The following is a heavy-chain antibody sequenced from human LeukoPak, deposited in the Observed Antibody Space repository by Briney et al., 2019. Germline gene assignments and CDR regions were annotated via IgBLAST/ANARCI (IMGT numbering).Heavy chain of an antibody. CDR2: IYTSGST. V-gene: IGHV4-4*09. Sequence: SETLSLTCTVSGGSISSYYWSWIRQPPGKGLEWIGYIYTSGSTNYNPSLKSRVTISVDTSKNQFSLKLSSVTAADTAVYYCARHVFGVVTSYYFDYWGQGTLVTVSS. CDR1: GGSISSYY. D-gene: IGHD3-3*01. J-gene: IGHJ4*02. CDR3: ARHVFGVVTSYYFDY.